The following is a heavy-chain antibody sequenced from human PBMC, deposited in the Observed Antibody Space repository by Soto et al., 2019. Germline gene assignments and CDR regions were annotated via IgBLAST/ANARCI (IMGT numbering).Heavy chain of an antibody. J-gene: IGHJ6*02. CDR2: SIPIFGSA. CDR3: ARVSNTGMVNSLYYAMDV. CDR1: RGIFSSYT. D-gene: IGHD5-18*01. Sequence: QVQLLQSGAEVKEPGSSVKVSCTASRGIFSSYTINWLRQAPGQGLEWLGWSIPIFGSASYAQKLQGRVTITADESTSTAYMELSGLRSEDTAVYYRARVSNTGMVNSLYYAMDVWGQGTTVTVSS. V-gene: IGHV1-69*01.